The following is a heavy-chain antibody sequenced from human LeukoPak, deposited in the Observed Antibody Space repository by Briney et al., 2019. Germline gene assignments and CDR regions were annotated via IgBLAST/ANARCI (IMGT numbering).Heavy chain of an antibody. V-gene: IGHV3-23*01. Sequence: GGSLRLSCAASGVTFNNYAMNWVRQAPGKGLEWVSAINNSGGRTYYADSVKGRFTISRDNSKNTLYLRMNSLRAEDTAEYYCAKGPLPHFASWGQGPLVTVSS. CDR1: GVTFNNYA. J-gene: IGHJ4*02. CDR2: INNSGGRT. CDR3: AKGPLPHFAS.